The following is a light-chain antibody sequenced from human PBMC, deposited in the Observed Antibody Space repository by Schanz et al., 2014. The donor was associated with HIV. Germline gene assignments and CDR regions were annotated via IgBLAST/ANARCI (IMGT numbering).Light chain of an antibody. CDR1: QSVRTN. J-gene: IGKJ4*01. CDR2: GAS. V-gene: IGKV3D-15*01. Sequence: EIVMTQSPATLSVSPGERATLSCRASQSVRTNLAWYQQKPGQAPRLLIYGASSRATGIPDRFSGSGSGTDFTLTISRLEPEDFAVYYCQQCSNSPLTFGGGTKVEIK. CDR3: QQCSNSPLT.